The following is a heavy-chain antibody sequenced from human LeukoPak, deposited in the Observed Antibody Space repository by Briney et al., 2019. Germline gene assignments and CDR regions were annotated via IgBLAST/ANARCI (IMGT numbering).Heavy chain of an antibody. D-gene: IGHD3-3*01. V-gene: IGHV4-59*01. Sequence: PSETLSLACTVSGGSISNYYWSRIRQPPGKGLEWIGYINYSGSANYNPSLKSRVTMSVDTSKNQFSLKLTSVTAADTAVYYCARVYRDDFWSGYSTHFDYWGQGTLVTVSS. J-gene: IGHJ4*02. CDR1: GGSISNYY. CDR3: ARVYRDDFWSGYSTHFDY. CDR2: INYSGSA.